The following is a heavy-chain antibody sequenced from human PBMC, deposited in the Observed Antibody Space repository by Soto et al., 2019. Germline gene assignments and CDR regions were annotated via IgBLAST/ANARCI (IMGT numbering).Heavy chain of an antibody. CDR1: GFTVSSNY. V-gene: IGHV3-53*01. Sequence: GSLRLSCAASGFTVSSNYMSWVRQAPGKGLEWVSAIYSGGSTYYADSVKGRFTISRDNSKNTLYLQMNSLRAEDTAVYYCARVLEQLVSHYYYYGMDVWGQGTTVTVSS. D-gene: IGHD6-6*01. CDR3: ARVLEQLVSHYYYYGMDV. CDR2: IYSGGST. J-gene: IGHJ6*02.